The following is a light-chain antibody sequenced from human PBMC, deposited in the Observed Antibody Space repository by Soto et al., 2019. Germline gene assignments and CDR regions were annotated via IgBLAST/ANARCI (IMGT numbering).Light chain of an antibody. CDR3: MQRTQLTPA. CDR1: QTLLHITGETF. V-gene: IGKV2D-29*02. Sequence: DVMMTQTLLSLSVAHGQPAYLSCKSSQTLLHITGETFLFWYLQKPGQSPQILIYEVSTRVSGVPDRFSGSGSGTDFILEFGRVETDEGGSYYCMQRTQLTPACGLGARREIK. CDR2: EVS. J-gene: IGKJ5*01.